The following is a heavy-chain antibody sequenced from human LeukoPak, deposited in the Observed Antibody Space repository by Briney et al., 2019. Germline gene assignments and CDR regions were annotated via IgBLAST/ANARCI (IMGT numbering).Heavy chain of an antibody. D-gene: IGHD2-2*01. J-gene: IGHJ5*02. CDR3: ARRLTQYDCFDP. CDR2: TYYRSTWYN. CDR1: GDSVSSNSVT. V-gene: IGHV6-1*01. Sequence: SQTLSLTCAISGDSVSSNSVTWNWIRQSPSRGLEWLGRTYYRSTWYNDYAVSVRGRITVNPDTSKNQFSLHLNSVTPEDTAVYYCARRLTQYDCFDPWGQGILVTVST.